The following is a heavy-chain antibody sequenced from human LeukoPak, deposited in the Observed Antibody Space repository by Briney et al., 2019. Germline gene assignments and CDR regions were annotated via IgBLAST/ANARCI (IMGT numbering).Heavy chain of an antibody. CDR3: ARRRSGGRDFDY. V-gene: IGHV4-4*09. Sequence: SETLSLTCTVSGGSIGSSYWSRIRQPPGKGLEWIGYIYASGSTNYNPSLKSRVTISVDTSKNQFSLQLSSVTAADTAVYYCARRRSGGRDFDYWGQGTLVTVSS. D-gene: IGHD2-15*01. CDR2: IYASGST. J-gene: IGHJ4*02. CDR1: GGSIGSSY.